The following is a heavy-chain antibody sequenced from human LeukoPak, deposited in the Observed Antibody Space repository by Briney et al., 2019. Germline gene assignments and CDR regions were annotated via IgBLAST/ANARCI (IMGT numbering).Heavy chain of an antibody. Sequence: ASVKVSCKASVYTFTSYDINWVRQATGQGLERLGWMNPNSGNTGYAQKFQGRVTMTRNTSISTAYMELSSLRSEDTAVYYCARGNPGGYYYYMDVWGKGTTVTVSS. D-gene: IGHD1-14*01. J-gene: IGHJ6*03. CDR2: MNPNSGNT. CDR3: ARGNPGGYYYYMDV. V-gene: IGHV1-8*01. CDR1: VYTFTSYD.